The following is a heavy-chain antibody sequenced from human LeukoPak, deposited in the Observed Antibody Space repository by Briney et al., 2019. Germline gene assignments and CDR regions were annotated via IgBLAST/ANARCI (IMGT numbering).Heavy chain of an antibody. D-gene: IGHD6-13*01. CDR3: ARVWQKLNQNWFDP. Sequence: GGSLRLSCAASGFTFSSYSMNWVRQAPGKGLEWVSSISSSSYIYYADSVKGRFTISRDNAKNSLYLQMNSLRAEDTAVYYCARVWQKLNQNWFDPWGQGTLVTVSS. J-gene: IGHJ5*02. V-gene: IGHV3-21*01. CDR2: ISSSSYI. CDR1: GFTFSSYS.